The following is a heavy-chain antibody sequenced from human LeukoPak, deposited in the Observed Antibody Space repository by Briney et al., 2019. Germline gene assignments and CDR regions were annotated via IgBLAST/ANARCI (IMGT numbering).Heavy chain of an antibody. V-gene: IGHV3-30*02. CDR3: AKACSGGRCY. J-gene: IGHJ4*02. Sequence: PGGSLRLSCAASGVTFSSYGIHSGRQAPGKGLEWVAFIRYDGSNKYYADSVKGRFTISRDNSKNTLYLQMNSLRAEDTAVYYCAKACSGGRCYWGQGTLVTVSS. D-gene: IGHD2-15*01. CDR2: IRYDGSNK. CDR1: GVTFSSYG.